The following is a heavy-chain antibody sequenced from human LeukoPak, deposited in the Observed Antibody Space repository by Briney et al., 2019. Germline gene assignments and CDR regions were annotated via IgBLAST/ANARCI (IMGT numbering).Heavy chain of an antibody. CDR2: IYSGGST. Sequence: GGSLRLSCAASGFTFDDYAMHWVRQAPGKGLEWVSGIYSGGSTYYADSVKGRFTISRHNSKNTLYLQMNSLRAEDTAVYYCASSGPSGHSDAFDIWGQGTMVTVSS. D-gene: IGHD1-14*01. CDR1: GFTFDDYA. V-gene: IGHV3-53*04. J-gene: IGHJ3*02. CDR3: ASSGPSGHSDAFDI.